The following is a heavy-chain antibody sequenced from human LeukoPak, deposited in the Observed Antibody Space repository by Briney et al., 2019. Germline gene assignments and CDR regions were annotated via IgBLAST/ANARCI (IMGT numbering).Heavy chain of an antibody. J-gene: IGHJ5*02. CDR2: INPNSGGT. CDR3: ARDQRFLEWSHFDWFDP. CDR1: GYTFTGYY. Sequence: ASVTVSCKASGYTFTGYYMHWVRQAPGQGLEWMGWINPNSGGTNYAQKFQGRVTMTRDTSISTAYMELSRLRSDDTAVYYCARDQRFLEWSHFDWFDPWGQGTLVTVSS. V-gene: IGHV1-2*02. D-gene: IGHD3-3*01.